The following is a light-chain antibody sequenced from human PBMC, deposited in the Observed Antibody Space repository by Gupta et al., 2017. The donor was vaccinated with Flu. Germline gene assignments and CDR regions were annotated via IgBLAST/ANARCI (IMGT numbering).Light chain of an antibody. J-gene: IGLJ3*02. Sequence: RVTISCSGSSSNIGSNNVNWYQQLPGAAPKLLIYSNNQRPSGVPDRFSGSKCGTSASLSISRLQAEDEADYYCAAWDDSRNGWVFGGGTKLTVL. CDR3: AAWDDSRNGWV. CDR1: SSNIGSNN. CDR2: SNN. V-gene: IGLV1-44*01.